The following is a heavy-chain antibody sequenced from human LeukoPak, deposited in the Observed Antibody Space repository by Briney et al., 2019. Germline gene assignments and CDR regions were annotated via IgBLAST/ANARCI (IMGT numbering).Heavy chain of an antibody. CDR1: GGSISSSNW. D-gene: IGHD2-2*01. J-gene: IGHJ3*02. CDR2: IYHSGST. CDR3: ARDPYCSSTSCYAENAFDI. V-gene: IGHV4-4*02. Sequence: PSETLSLTCAVSGGSISSSNWWSWVRQPPGKGLEWIGAIYHSGSTNYNPSLKSRVTISVDKSKNQFSLKLSSVTAADTAVYYCARDPYCSSTSCYAENAFDIWGQGTMVTVSS.